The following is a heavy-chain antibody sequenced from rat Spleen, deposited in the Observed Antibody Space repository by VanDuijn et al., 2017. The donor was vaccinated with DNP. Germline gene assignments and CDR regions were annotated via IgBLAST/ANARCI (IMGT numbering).Heavy chain of an antibody. CDR1: GFTFSNYY. CDR2: INTDGGST. V-gene: IGHV5-25*01. Sequence: EVQLVESGGGLVQPGRSLKLSCAASGFTFSNYYMAWVRQAPGKGLEWVASINTDGGSTYYPDSVKGRFTISRDNAKSTLYLQMDSLRSEDTATYYCATQLGPLDYWGQGVMVTVSS. J-gene: IGHJ2*01. CDR3: ATQLGPLDY. D-gene: IGHD5-1*01.